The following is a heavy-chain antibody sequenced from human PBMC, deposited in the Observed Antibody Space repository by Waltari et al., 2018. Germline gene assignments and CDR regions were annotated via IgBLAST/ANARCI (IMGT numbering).Heavy chain of an antibody. J-gene: IGHJ4*02. V-gene: IGHV1-18*01. CDR3: ARGGGSTWLDY. CDR1: GYIFIQYG. Sequence: QVQLVQSGAEVKKPGASVKVSCSTSGYIFIQYGITWARQAPGQGLEWMGWILNYNGETKYTQKSQGRVNMTTDISTNTAYMELTGLSSDDTAVYYCARGGGSTWLDYWGQGTLITVSS. CDR2: ILNYNGET. D-gene: IGHD6-13*01.